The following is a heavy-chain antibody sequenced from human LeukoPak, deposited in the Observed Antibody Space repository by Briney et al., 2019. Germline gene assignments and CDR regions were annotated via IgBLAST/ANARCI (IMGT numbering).Heavy chain of an antibody. V-gene: IGHV3-48*04. CDR2: ISSASGSI. Sequence: GGSLRLSCAASGFTFSSYSMNWVRQAPGKGLEWVSYISSASGSIYYADSVKGRFTISRDNAKNSLFLQMNSLRAEDTAVYYCARDHSVPHVIIPEGYFDYWGQGTLVTVSS. CDR3: ARDHSVPHVIIPEGYFDY. CDR1: GFTFSSYS. D-gene: IGHD3-10*01. J-gene: IGHJ4*02.